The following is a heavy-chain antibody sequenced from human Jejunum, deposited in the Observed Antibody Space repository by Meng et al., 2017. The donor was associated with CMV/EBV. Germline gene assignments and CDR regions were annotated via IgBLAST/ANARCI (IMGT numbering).Heavy chain of an antibody. CDR1: GFSFSTYS. D-gene: IGHD4-11*01. V-gene: IGHV3-30*02. CDR2: IRLDATDK. J-gene: IGHJ4*02. Sequence: QMQLVESGXXXXQPXXSXXLSCAASGFSFSTYSMYWVRQAPGKGLEWVSFIRLDATDKFYADSVKGRFTISRDNSKNMLYLQMSSLRTEDTAVYYCARDVPDHYSPNYWGQGTLVTVSS. CDR3: ARDVPDHYSPNY.